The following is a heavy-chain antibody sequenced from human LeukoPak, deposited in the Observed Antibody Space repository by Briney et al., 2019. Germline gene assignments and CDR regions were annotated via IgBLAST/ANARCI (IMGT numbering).Heavy chain of an antibody. D-gene: IGHD3-10*01. CDR1: GFTFSSYS. J-gene: IGHJ4*02. CDR2: ISSSSSTI. Sequence: PGGSLRLSCAASGFTFSSYSMNWVRQAPGEGLEWVSYISSSSSTIYYADSVKGRFTISRDNAKNSLYLQMNSLRAEDTAVYYCARDLRWFGELFPDYWGQGTLVTVSS. V-gene: IGHV3-48*04. CDR3: ARDLRWFGELFPDY.